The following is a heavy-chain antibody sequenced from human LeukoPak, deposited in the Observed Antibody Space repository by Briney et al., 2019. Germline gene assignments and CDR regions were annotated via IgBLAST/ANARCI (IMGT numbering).Heavy chain of an antibody. V-gene: IGHV3-23*01. J-gene: IGHJ4*02. D-gene: IGHD1-26*01. Sequence: GASVSLFCAASGLTFSSYAMSSARHPPGKWLECVLFISGSGRSTYSADSVKGRFTISRDNSKNTLYLQMNSLRAEDTAVYYCAKAPQKELLPDYFDYWGQGTLVTVSS. CDR1: GLTFSSYA. CDR2: ISGSGRST. CDR3: AKAPQKELLPDYFDY.